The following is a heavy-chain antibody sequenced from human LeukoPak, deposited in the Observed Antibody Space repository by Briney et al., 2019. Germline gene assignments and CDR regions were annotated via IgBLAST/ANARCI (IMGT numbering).Heavy chain of an antibody. J-gene: IGHJ6*03. V-gene: IGHV3-23*01. Sequence: GGSLRLSCAASGFTFSSYAMSWVRQAPGKGLEWVSAISGSGGSTYYADSVKGRFTISRDNSKNTLYLQMNSLRAEDTAVYYCAKVSRYSGYDRSTYYYYYMDVWGKGTTVTVSS. CDR1: GFTFSSYA. D-gene: IGHD5-12*01. CDR2: ISGSGGST. CDR3: AKVSRYSGYDRSTYYYYYMDV.